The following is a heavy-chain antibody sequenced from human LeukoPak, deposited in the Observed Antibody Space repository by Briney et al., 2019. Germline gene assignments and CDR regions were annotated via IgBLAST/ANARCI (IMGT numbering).Heavy chain of an antibody. CDR1: GGSISSYY. Sequence: PSETLSLTCTVSGGSISSYYWSWIRQPAGKGLEWIGRIYTSGSTNYNPSPKSRVTMSVDTSKNQFSLKLSSVTAADTAVYYCARDGARYDFWSGYGYYFDYWGQGTLVTVSS. CDR3: ARDGARYDFWSGYGYYFDY. V-gene: IGHV4-4*07. CDR2: IYTSGST. D-gene: IGHD3-3*01. J-gene: IGHJ4*02.